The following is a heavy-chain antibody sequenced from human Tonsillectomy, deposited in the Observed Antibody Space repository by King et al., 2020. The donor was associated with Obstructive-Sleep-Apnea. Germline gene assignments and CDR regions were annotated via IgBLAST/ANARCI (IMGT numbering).Heavy chain of an antibody. Sequence: VQLVESGGGLVQPGGALRLSCAASVFNFRSYIMNLVRQAPRKGLEWVSYISSSSSTIDSADSVKGRFTISRDNATNSLYLQMNSLRAEDTAVYYCARDGGYSYWGQGTLVTVSS. J-gene: IGHJ4*02. V-gene: IGHV3-48*04. CDR1: VFNFRSYI. CDR3: ARDGGYSY. D-gene: IGHD5-12*01. CDR2: ISSSSSTI.